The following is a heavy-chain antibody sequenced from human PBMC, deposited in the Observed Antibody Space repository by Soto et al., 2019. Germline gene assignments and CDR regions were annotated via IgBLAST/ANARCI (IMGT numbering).Heavy chain of an antibody. CDR3: ASSGYSYGYYYYYGMDV. V-gene: IGHV4-4*02. J-gene: IGHJ6*02. Sequence: SETLSLTCAVSGGSISSSNWWSWVRQPPGKGLEWIGEIYHSGSTNYNPSLKSRVTISVDKSKNQFSLKLSSVTAADTAVYYFASSGYSYGYYYYYGMDVWGQGTTVTVSS. CDR2: IYHSGST. CDR1: GGSISSSNW. D-gene: IGHD5-18*01.